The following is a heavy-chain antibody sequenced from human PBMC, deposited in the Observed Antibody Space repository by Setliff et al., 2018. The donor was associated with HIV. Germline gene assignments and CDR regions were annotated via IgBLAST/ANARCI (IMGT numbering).Heavy chain of an antibody. V-gene: IGHV4-30-4*08. D-gene: IGHD5-18*01. CDR1: GGSISRGDYY. J-gene: IGHJ4*01. Sequence: PSETLSLTCTVSGGSISRGDYYWSWIRQPPGKGLEWIGYIYYSGGTYYNPSLKSRVTISVDTSKNQFSLKLSSVTAADTAVYYCAREADYDRGYSYCFDEWGHGTLVTVSS. CDR2: IYYSGGT. CDR3: AREADYDRGYSYCFDE.